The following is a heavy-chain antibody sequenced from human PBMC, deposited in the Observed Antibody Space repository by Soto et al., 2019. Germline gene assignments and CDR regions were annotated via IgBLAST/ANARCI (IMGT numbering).Heavy chain of an antibody. V-gene: IGHV3-23*01. D-gene: IGHD6-6*01. J-gene: IGHJ4*02. CDR1: GFTFNNNA. Sequence: GGSLRLSCAASGFTFNNNAMSWVRQAPGKGLEWVAVVSGGGGYTYYADSVKGRFTVSRDNSKNTLHLQIDSLGAEDTAIYYCVKLRGSSPHHWYCDYWGQGTQVTVSS. CDR2: VSGGGGYT. CDR3: VKLRGSSPHHWYCDY.